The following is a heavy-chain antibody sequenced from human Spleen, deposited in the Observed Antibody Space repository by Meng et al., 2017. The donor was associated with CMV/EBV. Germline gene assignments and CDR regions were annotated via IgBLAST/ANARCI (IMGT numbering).Heavy chain of an antibody. CDR2: MRYDGASK. V-gene: IGHV3-30*02. CDR1: GFSFSCYG. CDR3: AKVWSTVVTGYFDY. Sequence: GESLKISCAASGFSFSCYGMHWVRQAPGKGLEWVAFMRYDGASKYYADSVKGRFTISRDNSKNTLYLQMNSLRAEDTAVYYCAKVWSTVVTGYFDYWGQGTLVTVSS. D-gene: IGHD4-23*01. J-gene: IGHJ4*02.